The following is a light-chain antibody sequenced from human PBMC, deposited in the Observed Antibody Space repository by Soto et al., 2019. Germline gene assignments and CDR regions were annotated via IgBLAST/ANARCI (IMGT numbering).Light chain of an antibody. CDR2: EGS. CDR3: CSYAGSSTSYV. J-gene: IGLJ1*01. Sequence: QSALTQPASVSGSPGQSITISCTGTSSDVGSYNLVSWYQQHPGKAPKLLIYEGSKRPSGVSNRFSGSKSGNTASLTISGLQAEDEGDYYCCSYAGSSTSYVVGAGIKVIVL. V-gene: IGLV2-23*01. CDR1: SSDVGSYNL.